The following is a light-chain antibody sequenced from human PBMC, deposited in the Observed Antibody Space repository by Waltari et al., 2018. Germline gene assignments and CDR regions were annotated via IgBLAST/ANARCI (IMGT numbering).Light chain of an antibody. Sequence: QSALTQPASVSGSPGQSITISCTGTSSDVGSYNLVSWNQQHPGKAPRLMIYEGSKRPSGVSNRFSGSKSGNTASLTISGLQAEDEADYYCYSYAGSNTFVFGGGTKLTVL. V-gene: IGLV2-23*03. CDR3: YSYAGSNTFV. CDR1: SSDVGSYNL. J-gene: IGLJ2*01. CDR2: EGS.